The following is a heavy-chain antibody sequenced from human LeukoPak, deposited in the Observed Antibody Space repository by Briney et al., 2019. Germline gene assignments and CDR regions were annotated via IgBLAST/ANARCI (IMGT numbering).Heavy chain of an antibody. CDR2: INPDSGGK. CDR1: GYTLTGYY. J-gene: IGHJ4*02. D-gene: IGHD6-13*01. CDR3: ARGSSSSWYKYFFDY. Sequence: ASVKVSCKASGYTLTGYYMHWVRQAPGQGLEWMGWINPDSGGKKYAQKFQGRVTMARDTSISTAYMELSRLRSDDTAVYYCARGSSSSWYKYFFDYWGQGTPVTVSS. V-gene: IGHV1-2*02.